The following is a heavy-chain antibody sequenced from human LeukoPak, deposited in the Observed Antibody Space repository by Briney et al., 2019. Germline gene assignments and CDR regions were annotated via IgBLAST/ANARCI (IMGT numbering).Heavy chain of an antibody. V-gene: IGHV1-2*02. CDR1: GYTFVGYY. D-gene: IGHD1-26*01. CDR2: IDLYTGNT. J-gene: IGHJ4*02. CDR3: ARENSASDH. Sequence: ASVKVSCKASGYTFVGYYFHWVRQAPGQGLEWKGWIDLYTGNTHNEQKFQGRITVTRDTSVSTTYMELSWLTSDDTARYYCARENSASDHWGQGTLVTVSS.